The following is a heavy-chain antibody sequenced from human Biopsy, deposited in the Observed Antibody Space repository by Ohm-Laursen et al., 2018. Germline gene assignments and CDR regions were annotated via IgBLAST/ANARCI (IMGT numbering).Heavy chain of an antibody. Sequence: SLRLSCAASGFPFSDYYMRWIRQAPGKGLEWVSYISSGGTTIFYADSVKGRFTVSRDNAKNSLYLQMNSLTVEDTAVYYCARDGVGSYHDYWGQGTLVTASS. CDR2: ISSGGTTI. D-gene: IGHD3-16*02. V-gene: IGHV3-11*01. J-gene: IGHJ4*02. CDR3: ARDGVGSYHDY. CDR1: GFPFSDYY.